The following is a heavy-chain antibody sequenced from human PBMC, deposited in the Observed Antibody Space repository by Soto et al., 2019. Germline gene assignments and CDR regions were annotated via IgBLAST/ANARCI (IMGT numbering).Heavy chain of an antibody. CDR3: ARERPDGARLDP. CDR1: GGSISSDSYY. CDR2: ISYSGST. J-gene: IGHJ5*02. Sequence: PSETLSLTCTVSGGSISSDSYYWGWIRQSPGKGLEWIASISYSGSTYYNPSLKSRVTISVDTSKNQFSLKLSSVTAADTAVYYCARERPDGARLDPWGQGTLVTVSS. D-gene: IGHD6-6*01. V-gene: IGHV4-39*07.